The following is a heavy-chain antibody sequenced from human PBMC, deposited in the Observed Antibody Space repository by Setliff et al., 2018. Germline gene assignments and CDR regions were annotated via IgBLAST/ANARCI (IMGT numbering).Heavy chain of an antibody. CDR1: GGSFSGYY. Sequence: SETLSLTCAVYGGSFSGYYWNWIRQPPGKGLEWIGEINHSGSTNYNPSLKSRVTISVDTSKNQFSLKLSSVTAADTAVYYCARTLLLSPYYFDYWGQGTLVTVSS. CDR3: ARTLLLSPYYFDY. V-gene: IGHV4-34*01. J-gene: IGHJ4*02. CDR2: INHSGST. D-gene: IGHD2-21*01.